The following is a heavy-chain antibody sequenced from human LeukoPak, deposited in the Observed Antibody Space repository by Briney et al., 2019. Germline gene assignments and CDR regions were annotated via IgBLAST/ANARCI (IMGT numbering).Heavy chain of an antibody. D-gene: IGHD6-19*01. J-gene: IGHJ4*02. Sequence: GGSLRLSCVDSGFTFSSSSMSWVRQAPGKGLEWVSSISSSSDYISYADSVKGRFTISRDNAKNSVYLQMNSLRAEDTAVYYCARDSSGWHYFDYWGQGTLVTVSS. CDR3: ARDSSGWHYFDY. CDR2: ISSSSDYI. V-gene: IGHV3-21*01. CDR1: GFTFSSSS.